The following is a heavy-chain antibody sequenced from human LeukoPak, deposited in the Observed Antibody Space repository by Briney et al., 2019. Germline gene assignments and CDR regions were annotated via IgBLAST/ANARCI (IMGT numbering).Heavy chain of an antibody. D-gene: IGHD3-9*01. J-gene: IGHJ4*02. CDR1: GGTFSSYA. CDR3: ARDAYFGILTGYYGRLGS. CDR2: IIPILGIA. V-gene: IGHV1-69*04. Sequence: SVKVSCKASGGTFSSYAISWVRQAPGQGLEWMGRIIPILGIANYAQKFQSRVTITADKSTSTAYMELSSLRSEDTAVYYCARDAYFGILTGYYGRLGSWGQGTLVTVSS.